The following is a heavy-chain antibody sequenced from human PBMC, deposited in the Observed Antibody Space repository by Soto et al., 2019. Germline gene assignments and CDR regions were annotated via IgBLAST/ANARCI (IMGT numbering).Heavy chain of an antibody. CDR1: GGSISSSSYY. V-gene: IGHV4-39*01. Sequence: QLQLQESGPGLVKPSETLSLTCTVSGGSISSSSYYWGWIRQPPGKGLEWIGSIYYSGSTSYNPPLKARVTIAVDTSKNQFSLKLNSVTAADTAVYYCARRGSSWYSSFFDYWGQGTLVTVSS. CDR3: ARRGSSWYSSFFDY. D-gene: IGHD6-13*01. J-gene: IGHJ4*02. CDR2: IYYSGST.